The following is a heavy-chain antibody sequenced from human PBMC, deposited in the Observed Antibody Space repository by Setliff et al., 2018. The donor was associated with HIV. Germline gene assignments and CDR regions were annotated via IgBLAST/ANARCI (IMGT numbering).Heavy chain of an antibody. CDR1: GGTFSSYA. J-gene: IGHJ4*02. V-gene: IGHV1-69*05. D-gene: IGHD3-10*01. CDR2: IIPIFGTA. Sequence: SVKVSCKASGGTFSSYAISWVRQAPGQGLEWMGGIIPIFGTANYAQKFQGRVTITTDESTSTAYMELSSLRSEDTAVYYCALSKVRGGSWTFDHWGQGTLVTVS. CDR3: ALSKVRGGSWTFDH.